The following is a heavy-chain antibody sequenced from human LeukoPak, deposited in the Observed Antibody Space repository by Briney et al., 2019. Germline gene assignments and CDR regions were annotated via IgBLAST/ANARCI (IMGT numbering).Heavy chain of an antibody. Sequence: ASVKVSCKASGYTFTSYGISWVRQAPGKGLEWMGWISAYNGNTNYAQKLQGRVTMTTDTSTSTAYMELRSLRSDDTAVYYCARGYYDFWSGYPTFDYWGQGTLVTVSS. CDR3: ARGYYDFWSGYPTFDY. V-gene: IGHV1-18*01. CDR2: ISAYNGNT. CDR1: GYTFTSYG. D-gene: IGHD3-3*01. J-gene: IGHJ4*02.